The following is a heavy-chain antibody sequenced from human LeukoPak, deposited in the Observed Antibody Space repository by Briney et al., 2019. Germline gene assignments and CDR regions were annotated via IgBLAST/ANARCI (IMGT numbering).Heavy chain of an antibody. V-gene: IGHV3-33*01. Sequence: GGSLRLSCAASGFTFSSYGMHWVRQAPGKGLEWAAVIWDDGSNKYYADSVKGRFTISRDNSKNTLYLQVNSLRAEDTAVYYCARDGNFGYDAFDIWGQGTMVTVSS. J-gene: IGHJ3*02. D-gene: IGHD3-10*01. CDR2: IWDDGSNK. CDR1: GFTFSSYG. CDR3: ARDGNFGYDAFDI.